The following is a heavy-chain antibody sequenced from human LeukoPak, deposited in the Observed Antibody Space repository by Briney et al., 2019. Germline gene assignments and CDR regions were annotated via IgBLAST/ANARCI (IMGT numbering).Heavy chain of an antibody. CDR1: GFTFSSYS. CDR2: ISSSSSYI. V-gene: IGHV3-21*01. CDR3: ARDLAPGYYYDSSGYYYDCFDY. Sequence: GGSLRLSCAASGFTFSSYSMNWVRQAPGKGLEWVSSISSSSSYIYYADSVKGRFTISRDNAKNSLYLQMNSLRAEDTAVYYCARDLAPGYYYDSSGYYYDCFDYWGQGTLVTVSS. J-gene: IGHJ4*02. D-gene: IGHD3-22*01.